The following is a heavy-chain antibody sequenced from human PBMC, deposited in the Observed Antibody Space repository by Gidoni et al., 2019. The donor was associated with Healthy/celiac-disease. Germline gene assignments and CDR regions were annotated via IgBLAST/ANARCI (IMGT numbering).Heavy chain of an antibody. D-gene: IGHD6-13*01. CDR3: AKDTRSSRVYYYYGMDV. CDR1: GFTFRSYA. J-gene: IGHJ6*02. V-gene: IGHV3-23*01. CDR2: ISGSGGST. Sequence: EVQLLESGGGLVQPGGSLRLSCAASGFTFRSYAMSWVRQAPGKGLECVSAISGSGGSTYYADSVKGRFTISRDNSKNTLYLQMNSLRAEDTAVYYCAKDTRSSRVYYYYGMDVWGQGTTVTVSS.